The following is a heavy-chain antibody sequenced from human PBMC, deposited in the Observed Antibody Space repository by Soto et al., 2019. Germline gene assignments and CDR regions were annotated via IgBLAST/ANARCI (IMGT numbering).Heavy chain of an antibody. Sequence: PSETLSLTCTFSVVSISSGGYYCSWIRQHPGKGLEWIGYIYYSGSTYYNPSLKSRVTISVDTSKNQFSLKLSSVTAADTAVYYCARSPSLRFPHYLGQRTLVTVSS. V-gene: IGHV4-31*03. D-gene: IGHD3-3*01. CDR2: IYYSGST. CDR1: VVSISSGGYY. CDR3: ARSPSLRFPHY. J-gene: IGHJ4*02.